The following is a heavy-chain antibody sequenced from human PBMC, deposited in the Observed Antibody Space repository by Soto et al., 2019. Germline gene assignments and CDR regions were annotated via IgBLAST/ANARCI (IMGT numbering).Heavy chain of an antibody. CDR3: ARAFYGEYAAHCSGMDV. D-gene: IGHD4-17*01. Sequence: SETLSLTCAVSGYSIGNTYYWGWIRQPPGKGLEWIGNIYHSGTTYYNPSLESRVTISVDTSNNQFSLKLSSVTAADTAVYYCARAFYGEYAAHCSGMDVWGQGTTVTVSS. J-gene: IGHJ6*02. CDR1: GYSIGNTYY. V-gene: IGHV4-38-2*01. CDR2: IYHSGTT.